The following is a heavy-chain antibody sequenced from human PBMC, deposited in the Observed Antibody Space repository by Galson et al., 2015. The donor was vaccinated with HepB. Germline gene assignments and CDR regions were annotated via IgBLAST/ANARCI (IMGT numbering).Heavy chain of an antibody. Sequence: SLRLSCAASGFTFSDAWMSWVRQAPGKGLEWVARIKSRRFGGKVDYGTPVKGRFTISRDDSKHTLSLLMDSLKTEDTAVYYCTTTVRPEDFLKYWGRGTLVTVSS. CDR1: GFTFSDAW. CDR2: IKSRRFGGKV. V-gene: IGHV3-15*01. J-gene: IGHJ4*02. D-gene: IGHD2/OR15-2a*01. CDR3: TTTVRPEDFLKY.